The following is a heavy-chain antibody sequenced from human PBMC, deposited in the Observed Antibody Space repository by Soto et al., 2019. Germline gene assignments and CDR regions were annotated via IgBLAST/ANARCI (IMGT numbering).Heavy chain of an antibody. D-gene: IGHD2-2*01. Sequence: QLQLQESGPGLVKPSETLSLTCTVSGGSISSSSYYWGWIRQPPGKGLEWIGSIYYSGSTYYNPSLKSRVTISVDTSTNGSPLKLSSVTAADTAVYYCARLVLDSLYCSSTSCPTTYYYYGMDVWGQGTTVTVSS. V-gene: IGHV4-39*01. CDR1: GGSISSSSYY. J-gene: IGHJ6*02. CDR3: ARLVLDSLYCSSTSCPTTYYYYGMDV. CDR2: IYYSGST.